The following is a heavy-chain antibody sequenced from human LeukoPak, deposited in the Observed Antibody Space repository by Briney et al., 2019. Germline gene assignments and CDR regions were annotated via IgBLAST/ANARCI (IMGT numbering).Heavy chain of an antibody. CDR3: AKVVGGYCSSISCSLGY. Sequence: AGGSLRLSCAASGFTFSTYDMHWVRQAPGKGLEWVAFIRYDGNNKYYADSVKGRFTISRDNSKSTLYLQMNSLRAEDTAVYYCAKVVGGYCSSISCSLGYWGQGTLVTVSS. D-gene: IGHD2-2*01. CDR1: GFTFSTYD. V-gene: IGHV3-30*02. J-gene: IGHJ4*02. CDR2: IRYDGNNK.